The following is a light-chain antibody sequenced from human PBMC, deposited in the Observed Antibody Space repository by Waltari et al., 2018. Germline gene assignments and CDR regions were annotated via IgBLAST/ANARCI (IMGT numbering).Light chain of an antibody. CDR1: SSDSGGYNY. CDR2: DVT. J-gene: IGLJ2*01. Sequence: SALTQHDSVSGSSGQSTTISCSGSSSDSGGYNYVSWYHHNPGEAPTQIIYDVTTRPSVVSDRFSCYKSGNSASLTISGLQADDEADYYCSSLTSSTTGIFGGGTKLTVL. CDR3: SSLTSSTTGI. V-gene: IGLV2-14*03.